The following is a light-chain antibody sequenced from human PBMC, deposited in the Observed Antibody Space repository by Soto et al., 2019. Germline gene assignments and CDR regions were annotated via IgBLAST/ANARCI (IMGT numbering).Light chain of an antibody. CDR2: DAS. J-gene: IGKJ4*01. V-gene: IGKV3-11*01. CDR1: QAVSFY. Sequence: EVVLTQSPDTLSLSPGETATLSCRASQAVSFYVAWYQKRPGQPPRLVVYDASKRATGIPARFSGSGSGTDFTLTIATLEPEDLGVYYCQQRRNWPTFGGGTKVEI. CDR3: QQRRNWPT.